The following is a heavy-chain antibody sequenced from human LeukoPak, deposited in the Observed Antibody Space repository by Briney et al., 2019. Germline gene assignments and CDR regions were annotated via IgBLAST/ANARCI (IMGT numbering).Heavy chain of an antibody. CDR1: GGSISSSSYY. D-gene: IGHD6-19*01. Sequence: SQTLSLTCTVSGGSISSSSYYWGWIRQPPGKGREWIGSIYYSGSTYYNPSLKSRVTISVDTSKNQFSLKLSSVTAADTAVYYCARFGYSSGWVYYYYMDVWGKGTTVTVSS. J-gene: IGHJ6*03. V-gene: IGHV4-39*01. CDR3: ARFGYSSGWVYYYYMDV. CDR2: IYYSGST.